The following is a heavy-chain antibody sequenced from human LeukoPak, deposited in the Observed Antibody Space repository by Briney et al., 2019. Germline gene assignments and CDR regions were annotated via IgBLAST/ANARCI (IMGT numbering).Heavy chain of an antibody. CDR3: ARGPGWNYFDY. CDR2: FYSGAST. CDR1: GFTVSSKY. D-gene: IGHD6-19*01. J-gene: IGHJ4*02. Sequence: AGGSLRLSCAAFGFTVSSKYMSWVRQAPGKGLEWVSVFYSGASTYYADSVKGRFTISRDNSKNTLYFQMNSLRAEDTAVYYCARGPGWNYFDYWGQGTLVTVSS. V-gene: IGHV3-66*01.